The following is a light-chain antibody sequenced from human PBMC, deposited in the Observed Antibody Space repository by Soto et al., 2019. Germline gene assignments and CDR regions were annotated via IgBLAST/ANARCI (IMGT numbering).Light chain of an antibody. CDR2: KAS. CDR1: ESISAW. J-gene: IGKJ1*01. Sequence: DIQMTQSPSTLSASVGDRVTITCRASESISAWLAWYQQKPGKAPKLLIYKASSLESGVPSRFSGSGSGTGFTLTISSLQPDDFATYYCQRYYSYSRTFGQGTKVDIK. V-gene: IGKV1-5*03. CDR3: QRYYSYSRT.